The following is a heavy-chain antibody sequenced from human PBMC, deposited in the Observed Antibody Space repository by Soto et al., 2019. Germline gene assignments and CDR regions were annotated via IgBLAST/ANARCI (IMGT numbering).Heavy chain of an antibody. V-gene: IGHV3-30*18. J-gene: IGHJ6*02. D-gene: IGHD2-15*01. CDR1: GFTFSSYG. CDR2: ISYDGSNK. Sequence: QVQLVESGGGVVQPGRSLRLSCAASGFTFSSYGMHWVRQAPGKGLEWVAVISYDGSNKYYADSVKGRFTISRDNSKNTLYLQMNSLRAEDTAVYYCAQDHSPPLVGYCSGGSCYAGMDVWGQGTTVTVSS. CDR3: AQDHSPPLVGYCSGGSCYAGMDV.